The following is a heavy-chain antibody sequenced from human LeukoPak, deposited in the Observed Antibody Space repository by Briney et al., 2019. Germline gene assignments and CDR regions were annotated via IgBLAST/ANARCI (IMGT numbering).Heavy chain of an antibody. CDR1: GGSSNVDF. J-gene: IGHJ6*03. D-gene: IGHD3-16*01. V-gene: IGHV4-59*08. Sequence: SGTLSLTCTVSGGSSNVDFCNWVRQRPGKGLEWVGRIYYSGSTTSTPSPKSRVTISVDTSKTQFSLKLSSVPAADTAVYSCARHGPPRAGWGRTYYYMAVWGKGTPVTISS. CDR2: IYYSGST. CDR3: ARHGPPRAGWGRTYYYMAV.